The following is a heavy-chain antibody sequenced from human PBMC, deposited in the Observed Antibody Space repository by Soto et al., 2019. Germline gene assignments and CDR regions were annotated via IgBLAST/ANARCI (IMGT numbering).Heavy chain of an antibody. J-gene: IGHJ4*02. D-gene: IGHD1-26*01. CDR3: ARGGGSYRTGLYYFDY. V-gene: IGHV3-48*02. CDR2: ISSSSSTI. Sequence: VQLVESGGGLVQPGGSLRLSCAASGFTFSSYSMNWVRQAPGKGLEWVSYISSSSSTIYYADSVKGRFTISRDNAKNSLYLQMNSLRDEDTAVYYCARGGGSYRTGLYYFDYWGQGTLVTVSS. CDR1: GFTFSSYS.